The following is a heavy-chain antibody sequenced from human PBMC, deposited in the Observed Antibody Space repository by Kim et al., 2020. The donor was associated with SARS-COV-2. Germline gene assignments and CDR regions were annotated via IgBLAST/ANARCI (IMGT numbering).Heavy chain of an antibody. CDR2: IYYSGST. V-gene: IGHV4-31*03. Sequence: SETLSLTCTVSGGSISSGGYYWSWIRQHPGKGLEWIGYIYYSGSTYYNPSLKSRVTISVDTSKNQFSLKLSSVTAADTAVYYCATLSEVVAATTYYYYGMDVWGQGTTVTVSS. CDR3: ATLSEVVAATTYYYYGMDV. D-gene: IGHD2-15*01. J-gene: IGHJ6*02. CDR1: GGSISSGGYY.